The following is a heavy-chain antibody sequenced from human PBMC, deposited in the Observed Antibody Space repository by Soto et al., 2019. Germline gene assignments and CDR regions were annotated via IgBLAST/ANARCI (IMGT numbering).Heavy chain of an antibody. J-gene: IGHJ4*02. D-gene: IGHD3-10*01. V-gene: IGHV1-69*02. CDR3: ARLMVRGVSNRDY. CDR2: IIPILGIA. CDR1: GGTFSSYT. Sequence: SVKASCKASGGTFSSYTISWVRQAPGQGLEWMGRIIPILGIANYAQKFQGRVTITADKSTSTAYMELSSLRSEDTAVYYCARLMVRGVSNRDYWGQGTLVTVSS.